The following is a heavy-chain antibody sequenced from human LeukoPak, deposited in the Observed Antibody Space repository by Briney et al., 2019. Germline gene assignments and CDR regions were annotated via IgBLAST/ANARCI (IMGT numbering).Heavy chain of an antibody. CDR3: ARHIVVVPAARYYFDY. J-gene: IGHJ4*02. D-gene: IGHD2-2*01. Sequence: SETLSLTCAVSGYSISSGYYWGWIRQPPGKGLEWIGSIYHSGSTYYNPSLKSRVTISVGTSKNQFSLKLSSVTAADTAVYYCARHIVVVPAARYYFDYWGQGTLVTVSS. CDR1: GYSISSGYY. V-gene: IGHV4-38-2*01. CDR2: IYHSGST.